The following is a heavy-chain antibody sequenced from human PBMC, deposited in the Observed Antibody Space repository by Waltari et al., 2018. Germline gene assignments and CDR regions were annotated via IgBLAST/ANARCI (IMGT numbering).Heavy chain of an antibody. CDR3: AKVVVALNQNWFDP. D-gene: IGHD2-15*01. V-gene: IGHV4-59*01. CDR1: GGSISSYY. CDR2: IYYSGST. J-gene: IGHJ5*02. Sequence: QVQLQESGPGLVKPSETLSLTCTVSGGSISSYYWSWIRQPPGKGLEWIGYIYYSGSTNYNPSLKSRVTISVDTSKNQFSRKLSSVTAADTAVYYCAKVVVALNQNWFDPWGQGTLVTVSS.